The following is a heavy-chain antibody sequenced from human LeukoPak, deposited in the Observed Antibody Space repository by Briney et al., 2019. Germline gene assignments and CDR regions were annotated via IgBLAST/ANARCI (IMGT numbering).Heavy chain of an antibody. CDR3: AKAGSMVRGVILYYYYYMDV. V-gene: IGHV3-30*18. D-gene: IGHD3-10*01. CDR2: ISYDGSNK. J-gene: IGHJ6*03. CDR1: GFTFSSYG. Sequence: GRSLRLSCAASGFTFSSYGMHWVRQAPGKGLEWVAVISYDGSNKYYADSVKGRFTISRDNSKNTLYLQMNSLRAEDTAVYYCAKAGSMVRGVILYYYYYMDVWGKGTTVTVSS.